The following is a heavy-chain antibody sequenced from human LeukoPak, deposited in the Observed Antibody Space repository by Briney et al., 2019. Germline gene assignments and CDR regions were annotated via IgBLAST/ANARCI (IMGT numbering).Heavy chain of an antibody. CDR1: DYSISSGYY. D-gene: IGHD3-10*01. CDR3: ARLTYYYGSGSYEPQVWFDP. CDR2: MYYSGST. V-gene: IGHV4-38-2*02. J-gene: IGHJ5*02. Sequence: SETLSLTCTVSDYSISSGYYWGWIRQPPGKGLEWIGSMYYSGSTYYNPSLKSRVRVSVDTSKNQFSLKVTSVTAADTAVYYCARLTYYYGSGSYEPQVWFDPWGQATLVTVSS.